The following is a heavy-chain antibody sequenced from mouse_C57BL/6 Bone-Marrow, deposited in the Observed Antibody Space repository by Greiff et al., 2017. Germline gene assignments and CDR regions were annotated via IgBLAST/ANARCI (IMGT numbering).Heavy chain of an antibody. J-gene: IGHJ2*01. CDR1: GFTFSDYY. CDR3: ARHVSSGYFDY. V-gene: IGHV5-12*01. D-gene: IGHD3-2*02. CDR2: ISNGGGST. Sequence: EVKLVESGGGLVQPGGSLKLSCAASGFTFSDYYMYWVRQTPEKRLEWVAYISNGGGSTYYPDTVKGRFTISRDNAKNTLYLQMSRLKSEDTAMYYCARHVSSGYFDYWGQGTTLTVAS.